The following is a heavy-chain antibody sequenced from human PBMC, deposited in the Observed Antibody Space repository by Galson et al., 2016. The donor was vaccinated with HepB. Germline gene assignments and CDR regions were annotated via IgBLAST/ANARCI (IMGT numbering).Heavy chain of an antibody. CDR2: ISHSGSA. Sequence: TLSLTCSVSGVSIRNSGRYWAWVRQHPGQGLEWIGHISHSGSAYYNLSLRSRLTISVDTSKNEFSLKLSSVTAADTAMYYCATSWYYDSWSGHSHEGWFDPWGQGILVTVSS. CDR3: ATSWYYDSWSGHSHEGWFDP. CDR1: GVSIRNSGRY. J-gene: IGHJ5*02. D-gene: IGHD3-3*01. V-gene: IGHV4-31*03.